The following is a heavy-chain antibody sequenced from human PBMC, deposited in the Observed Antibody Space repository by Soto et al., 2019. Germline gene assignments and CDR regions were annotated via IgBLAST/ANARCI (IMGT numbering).Heavy chain of an antibody. J-gene: IGHJ6*02. CDR3: ARGGYYYDSRGTTRGYYYGMDV. CDR2: IYPGDSDT. Sequence: PGESLKISCKGSGYSFTSYWIGWVRQMPGKGLEWMGIIYPGDSDTRYSPSFQGQVTISADKSISTAYLQWSSLKASDTAMYYCARGGYYYDSRGTTRGYYYGMDVWGQGTTVTVSS. D-gene: IGHD3-22*01. V-gene: IGHV5-51*01. CDR1: GYSFTSYW.